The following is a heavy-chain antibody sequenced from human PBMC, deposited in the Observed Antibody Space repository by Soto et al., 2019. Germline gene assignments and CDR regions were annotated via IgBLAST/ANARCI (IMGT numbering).Heavy chain of an antibody. D-gene: IGHD3-10*01. CDR2: TYYRYKWNN. J-gene: IGHJ6*03. CDR1: GDSVSSNSAA. V-gene: IGHV6-1*01. CDR3: ARDLAGSADRSEYYMDV. Sequence: SQTLSLTCAISGDSVSSNSAAWNWIRQSPSRGLEWLGRTYYRYKWNNDYAGAVKSRTTINPDTSKNHFYLQLNSVTPEATAVYYCARDLAGSADRSEYYMDVWGKGTTVTVSS.